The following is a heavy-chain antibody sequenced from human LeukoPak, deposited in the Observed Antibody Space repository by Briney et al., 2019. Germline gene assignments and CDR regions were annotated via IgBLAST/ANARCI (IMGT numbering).Heavy chain of an antibody. CDR2: ISYDGSNK. CDR3: AKDLRYCSSTSCYTVYYYYGMDV. V-gene: IGHV3-30*18. D-gene: IGHD2-2*02. J-gene: IGHJ6*02. Sequence: GGSLRLSCAASGFTFSGYGMHWVRQAPGKGLEWVAVISYDGSNKYYADSVKGRFTISRDNSKNTLYLQMNSLRAEDTAVYYCAKDLRYCSSTSCYTVYYYYGMDVWGQGTTVTVSS. CDR1: GFTFSGYG.